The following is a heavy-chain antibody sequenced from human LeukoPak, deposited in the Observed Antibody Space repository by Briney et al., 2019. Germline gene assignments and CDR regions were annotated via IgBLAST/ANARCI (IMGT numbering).Heavy chain of an antibody. Sequence: GGSLRLSCKVSGFTFSSYAMSWVRQAPGMGLEWVSSISGSVGSTYYADSVKGRVTISRDNSKNTLSLQMNSLRAEDTAVYYCAKDLHTSHCCLPFDYWGQGTLVTVSS. D-gene: IGHD2-2*01. CDR2: ISGSVGST. J-gene: IGHJ4*02. CDR3: AKDLHTSHCCLPFDY. CDR1: GFTFSSYA. V-gene: IGHV3-23*01.